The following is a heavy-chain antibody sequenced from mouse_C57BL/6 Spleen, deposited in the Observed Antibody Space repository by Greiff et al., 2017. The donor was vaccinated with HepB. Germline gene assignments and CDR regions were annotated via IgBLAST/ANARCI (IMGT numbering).Heavy chain of an antibody. Sequence: VQLQQSGPELVKPGASVKISCKASGYTFTDYYMNWVKQSHGKSLEWIGDINPNNGGTSYNQKFKGKATLTVDKSSSTAYMELRSLTSEDSAVYYCARGGIYYGYVFAYWGQGTLVTVSA. D-gene: IGHD2-2*01. V-gene: IGHV1-26*01. CDR1: GYTFTDYY. CDR3: ARGGIYYGYVFAY. CDR2: INPNNGGT. J-gene: IGHJ3*01.